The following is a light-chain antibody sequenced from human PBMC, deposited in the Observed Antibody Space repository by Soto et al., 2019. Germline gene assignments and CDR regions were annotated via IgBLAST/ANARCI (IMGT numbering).Light chain of an antibody. J-gene: IGLJ1*01. CDR3: SSYTSSSISYV. CDR1: SNDVGGYNY. V-gene: IGLV2-14*01. CDR2: GVS. Sequence: QSVLTQPASVSGSPGQSITISCPGTSNDVGGYNYVSWYQQHPGKAPKLMIYGVSNRPSGVSNRFSGSKSGNTASLTISRLQAEDEADYYCSSYTSSSISYVFXTGTKGTVL.